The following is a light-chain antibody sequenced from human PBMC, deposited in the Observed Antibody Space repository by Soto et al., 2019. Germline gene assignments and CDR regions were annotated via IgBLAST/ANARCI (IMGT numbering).Light chain of an antibody. CDR3: QQGGIPNT. CDR1: QSVSSDY. J-gene: IGKJ2*01. Sequence: EIVLTQSPGTLSLSPGERATLSCRASQSVSSDYLAWYQQKPGQAPRLLIYAASSRATGIPDRFSGSGSGTDFTLSISRLEPEDFAVYYCQQGGIPNTFGQGTKLEI. V-gene: IGKV3-20*01. CDR2: AAS.